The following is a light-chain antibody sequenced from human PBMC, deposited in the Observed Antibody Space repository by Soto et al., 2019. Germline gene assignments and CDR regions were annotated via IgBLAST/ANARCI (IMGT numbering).Light chain of an antibody. Sequence: EIVLTQSPGTLSLSPGERATLSCRASQSVNSNYLAWLQHKPGQAPRFLIYGASSRAAGIPDGFSGSGSGTDLTLSISRLEPEDFAMYSCHQYGTSPLTFGPGTKVDIK. CDR3: HQYGTSPLT. V-gene: IGKV3-20*01. CDR1: QSVNSNY. CDR2: GAS. J-gene: IGKJ3*01.